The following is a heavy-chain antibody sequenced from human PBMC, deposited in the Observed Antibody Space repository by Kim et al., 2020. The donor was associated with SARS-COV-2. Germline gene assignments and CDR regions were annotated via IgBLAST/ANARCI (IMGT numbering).Heavy chain of an antibody. CDR3: ARVEDGGSDY. V-gene: IGHV4-59*13. CDR2: IYYSGST. J-gene: IGHJ4*02. D-gene: IGHD2-15*01. Sequence: SETLSLTCTVSGGSISSYYWSWIRQPPGKGLEWIGYIYYSGSTNYNPSLKSRVTISVDTSKNQFSLKLSSVTAADTAVYYCARVEDGGSDYWGQGTLVTVSS. CDR1: GGSISSYY.